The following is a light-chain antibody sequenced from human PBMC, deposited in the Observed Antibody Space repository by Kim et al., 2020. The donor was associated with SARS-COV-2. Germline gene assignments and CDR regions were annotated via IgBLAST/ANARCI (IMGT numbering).Light chain of an antibody. CDR3: QQYNNWPPTWT. CDR2: GAS. Sequence: PGDGATLSCRASQTISINLAWYQQKPGQAPRLLIYGASTRATGCPARFSGSGSGTDFTLTISSLQSEDFAVYYCQQYNNWPPTWTIGQGTKVDIK. V-gene: IGKV3-15*01. CDR1: QTISIN. J-gene: IGKJ1*01.